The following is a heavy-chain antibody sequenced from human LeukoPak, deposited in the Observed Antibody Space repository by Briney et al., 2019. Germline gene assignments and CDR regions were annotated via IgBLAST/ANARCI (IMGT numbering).Heavy chain of an antibody. Sequence: SETLSLTCTVSGGSISSYYWSWIRQPPGKGLEWIGYIYYSGSTNYNPSLKSRVTISVDTSKNQFSLKLSSVTAADTAVYYCARGNYDSSGYYFDYWGQGTLVTVSS. CDR3: ARGNYDSSGYYFDY. CDR1: GGSISSYY. J-gene: IGHJ4*02. D-gene: IGHD3-22*01. CDR2: IYYSGST. V-gene: IGHV4-59*12.